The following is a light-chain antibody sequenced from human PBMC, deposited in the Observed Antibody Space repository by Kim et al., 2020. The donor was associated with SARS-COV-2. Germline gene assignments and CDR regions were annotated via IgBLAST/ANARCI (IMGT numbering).Light chain of an antibody. CDR2: GAS. CDR1: QSVSSN. Sequence: SPGERAPLSCRASQSVSSNLAWYQQKPGQAPRLLIYGASTRATGIPARFSGSGSGTEFTLTISSLQSEDLAVYYCQQYNNWPPWTFGQGTKVDIK. CDR3: QQYNNWPPWT. V-gene: IGKV3-15*01. J-gene: IGKJ1*01.